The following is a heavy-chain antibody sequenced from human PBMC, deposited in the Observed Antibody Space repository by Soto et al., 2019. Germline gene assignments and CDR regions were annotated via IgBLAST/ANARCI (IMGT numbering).Heavy chain of an antibody. CDR1: GGSFRTSA. V-gene: IGHV1-69*01. D-gene: IGHD2-21*01. CDR2: IIPMLAAP. CDR3: ARVGPPSPSVIWFFDL. Sequence: QGQLVQSGAEVKKPGSSVKVSCKASGGSFRTSAINCVRQAPGQGLEWMGGIIPMLAAPTYAQKFQCRLTITADESTAKVYMELSSLTSEDTAVYYCARVGPPSPSVIWFFDLWGRGTLVTVAS. J-gene: IGHJ2*01.